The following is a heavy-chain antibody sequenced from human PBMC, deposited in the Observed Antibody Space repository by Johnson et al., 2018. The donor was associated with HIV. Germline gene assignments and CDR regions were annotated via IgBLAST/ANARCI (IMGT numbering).Heavy chain of an antibody. CDR3: ARDDYGGLDAFDI. Sequence: QVQLVESGGGVVQPGGSLRLSCAASGFTFSSYAMHWVRQAPGKGLEWVAVISYDGSNKYYADSVKGRFTISRDNSKNTLYLQMNSLRAEDTAVYYCARDDYGGLDAFDIWGQGTMVTVSS. CDR1: GFTFSSYA. J-gene: IGHJ3*02. CDR2: ISYDGSNK. D-gene: IGHD4-23*01. V-gene: IGHV3-30-3*01.